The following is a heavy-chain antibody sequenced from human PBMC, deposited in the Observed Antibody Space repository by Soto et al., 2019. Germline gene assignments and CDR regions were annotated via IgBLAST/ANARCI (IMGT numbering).Heavy chain of an antibody. CDR3: ARSGYSYGLRVFDY. CDR2: IIPIFGTA. CDR1: GYTLAELS. Sequence: SVKVSCKVSGYTLAELSMRWVRQAPGQGLEWMGGIIPIFGTANYAQKFQGRVTITADESTSTAYMELSSLRSEDTAVYYCARSGYSYGLRVFDYWGQGTLVTVSS. J-gene: IGHJ4*02. D-gene: IGHD5-18*01. V-gene: IGHV1-69*13.